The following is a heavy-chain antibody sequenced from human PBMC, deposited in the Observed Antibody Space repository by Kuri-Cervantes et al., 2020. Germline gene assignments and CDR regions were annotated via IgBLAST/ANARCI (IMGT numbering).Heavy chain of an antibody. CDR3: AKEGSRDGYNSFFDY. D-gene: IGHD5-24*01. CDR2: ISYDGSNK. V-gene: IGHV3-30-3*01. CDR1: GFTFSSYA. J-gene: IGHJ4*02. Sequence: GESLKISCAASGFTFSSYAMHWVRQAPGKGLEWVAVISYDGSNKYYADSVKGRFTISRDNSKNTLYLQMNSLRAEDTAVYYCAKEGSRDGYNSFFDYWGQGTLVTVSS.